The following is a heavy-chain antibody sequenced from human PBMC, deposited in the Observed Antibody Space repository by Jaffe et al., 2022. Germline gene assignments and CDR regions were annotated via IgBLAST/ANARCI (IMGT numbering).Heavy chain of an antibody. Sequence: QLQLQESGPGLVKPSETLSLTCTVSGGSISSSSYYWGWIRQPPGKGLEWIGSIYYSGSTYYNPSLKSRVTISVDTSKNQFSLKLSSVTAADTAVYYCARLDIYCSGGSCYLLVIDYWGQGTLVTVSS. CDR1: GGSISSSSYY. D-gene: IGHD2-15*01. V-gene: IGHV4-39*01. CDR3: ARLDIYCSGGSCYLLVIDY. J-gene: IGHJ4*02. CDR2: IYYSGST.